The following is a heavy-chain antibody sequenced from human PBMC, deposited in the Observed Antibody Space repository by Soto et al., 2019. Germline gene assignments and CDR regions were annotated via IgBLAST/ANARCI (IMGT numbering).Heavy chain of an antibody. CDR3: AADVSGYIYCLGKY. CDR2: IVVGNSNT. CDR1: GFTFSSSA. Sequence: QMQLVQSGPEVKKPGTSVKVSCKASGFTFSSSAVHWVRQARGHRLEWIGWIVVGNSNTNNARGLQERVTITTDMTTSTAYMEQSGLRSEDTAVYYCAADVSGYIYCLGKYWGQGTLVTVSS. J-gene: IGHJ4*02. V-gene: IGHV1-58*01. D-gene: IGHD5-12*01.